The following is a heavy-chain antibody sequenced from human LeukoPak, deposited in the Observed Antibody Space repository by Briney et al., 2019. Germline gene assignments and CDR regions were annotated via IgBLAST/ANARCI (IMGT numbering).Heavy chain of an antibody. V-gene: IGHV3-7*04. D-gene: IGHD3-22*01. J-gene: IGHJ4*02. CDR1: GFTFSDYG. CDR3: ARGEYYYDGGY. Sequence: GGSLRLSCAASGFTFSDYGMHWVRQAPGKGLEWVANIKQDGSEKYYVDSVKGRFTISRDNAKNSLFLQMNSLRAEETAVYYCARGEYYYDGGYWGQGTLVTVSS. CDR2: IKQDGSEK.